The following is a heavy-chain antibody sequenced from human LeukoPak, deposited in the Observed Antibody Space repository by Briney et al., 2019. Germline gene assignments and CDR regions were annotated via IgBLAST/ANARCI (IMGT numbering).Heavy chain of an antibody. CDR1: GFTFSSYW. D-gene: IGHD2-2*02. CDR3: AREGGYCSSTSCYRWFDY. V-gene: IGHV3-7*01. J-gene: IGHJ4*02. Sequence: GGSLRLSCAASGFTFSSYWMSWVRQAPGKGLEWVANIREDGSEKYYVDSVRGRFTISRDNAKNSLYLQMNSLRAEDTAVYYCAREGGYCSSTSCYRWFDYWGQGTLVTVSS. CDR2: IREDGSEK.